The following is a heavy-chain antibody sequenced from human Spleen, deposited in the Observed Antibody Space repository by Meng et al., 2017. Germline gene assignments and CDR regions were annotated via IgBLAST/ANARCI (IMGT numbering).Heavy chain of an antibody. Sequence: GSLRLSCAVSGYSVSSAYYWGWIRQPPGKGLEWIGYIYYSGSTNYNPSLKSRVTISVDTSENQYSLELSSVTAADTAVYYCARITVGRGEPVGWFDPWGQGTLVTVSS. CDR2: IYYSGST. J-gene: IGHJ5*02. D-gene: IGHD3-10*01. CDR1: GYSVSSAYY. V-gene: IGHV4-61*01. CDR3: ARITVGRGEPVGWFDP.